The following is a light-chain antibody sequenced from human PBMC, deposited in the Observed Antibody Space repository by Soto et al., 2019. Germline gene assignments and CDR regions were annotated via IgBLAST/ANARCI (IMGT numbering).Light chain of an antibody. CDR3: QQRSNWPSSLT. Sequence: EIVLTQSPATLSLSPGERATLSCRASQSVSSYLAWYQQKPGQAPRLLIYAASNRATGIPARFSGSGSGTDFTLTISSLEPEAFAVYYCQQRSNWPSSLTFGGGTKVEIK. V-gene: IGKV3-11*01. CDR1: QSVSSY. J-gene: IGKJ4*01. CDR2: AAS.